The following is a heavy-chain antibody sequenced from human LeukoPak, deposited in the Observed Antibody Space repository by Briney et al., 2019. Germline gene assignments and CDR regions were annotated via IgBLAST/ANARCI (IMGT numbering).Heavy chain of an antibody. J-gene: IGHJ4*02. CDR3: ARGVGSGWSDY. V-gene: IGHV4-38-2*02. CDR2: IYHSGRT. D-gene: IGHD6-19*01. CDR1: GYSISSGYY. Sequence: SETLSLTCTVSGYSISSGYYWGWIRQPPGKGLEWIGSIYHSGRTYYNPSLKSRVTISVDTSKNQFSLKLSSVTAADTAVYYCARGVGSGWSDYWGQGTLVTVSS.